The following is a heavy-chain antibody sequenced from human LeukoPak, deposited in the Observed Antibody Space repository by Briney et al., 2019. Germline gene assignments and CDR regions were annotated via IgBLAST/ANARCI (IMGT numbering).Heavy chain of an antibody. J-gene: IGHJ5*02. V-gene: IGHV4-34*01. Sequence: SSETLSLTCAVYGGSFSGCYWSWIRQPPGKGLEWIGEINHSGSTNYNPSLKSRVTISVDTSKNQFSLKLSSVTAADTAVYYCARGQPLWFGELRHWFDPWGQGTLVTVSS. D-gene: IGHD3-10*01. CDR2: INHSGST. CDR3: ARGQPLWFGELRHWFDP. CDR1: GGSFSGCY.